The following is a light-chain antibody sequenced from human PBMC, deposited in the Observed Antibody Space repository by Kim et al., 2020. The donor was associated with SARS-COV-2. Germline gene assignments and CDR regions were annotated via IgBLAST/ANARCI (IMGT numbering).Light chain of an antibody. J-gene: IGLJ3*02. Sequence: GQSITSDRTGTSSGVGGYNYVSWYQHHPGKATKLVIYDVSKRPSGVSTRFSGSKSGNASSLTISWLQAEDAANYYCSSYTCSSTWVFGGGTQLAVL. CDR3: SSYTCSSTWV. CDR2: DVS. CDR1: SSGVGGYNY. V-gene: IGLV2-14*03.